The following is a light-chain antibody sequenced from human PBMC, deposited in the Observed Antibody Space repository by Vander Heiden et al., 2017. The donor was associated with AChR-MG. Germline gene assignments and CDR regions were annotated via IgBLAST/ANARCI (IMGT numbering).Light chain of an antibody. V-gene: IGKV1-39*01. Sequence: DIQMTQSPSSLSASVGDRVTITCRASQSISSYLNWYQQKPGKAPKLLIYAASSLQSGVPSRISGSGSGTDFTLAISRLQPEDFATYYCQQSDSTPFTFGHGTKVDIK. CDR2: AAS. J-gene: IGKJ3*01. CDR3: QQSDSTPFT. CDR1: QSISSY.